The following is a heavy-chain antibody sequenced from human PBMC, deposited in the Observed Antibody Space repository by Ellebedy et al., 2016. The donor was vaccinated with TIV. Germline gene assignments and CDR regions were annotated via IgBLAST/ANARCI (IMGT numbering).Heavy chain of an antibody. CDR1: GFTFSSSW. CDR3: ARLWFGDIFSPEGDV. D-gene: IGHD3-10*01. J-gene: IGHJ6*02. V-gene: IGHV4-59*04. CDR2: FYHSGAT. Sequence: ESLKISXAASGFTFSSSWMHWIRQPPGKGPEWIGNFYHSGATFYNPSLKSRVTISVDTSKNRFSLKLSSVTAADSGRYYCARLWFGDIFSPEGDVWGQGTTVTVSS.